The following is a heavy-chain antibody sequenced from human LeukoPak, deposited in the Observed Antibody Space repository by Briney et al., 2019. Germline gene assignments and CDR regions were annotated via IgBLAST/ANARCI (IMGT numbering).Heavy chain of an antibody. V-gene: IGHV3-66*01. CDR3: ARGGLAPYYGVDV. CDR1: GLTVSSNY. Sequence: GGSLRLSCAASGLTVSSNYMSWVRQAPGKGLEWVSVIYSGGSTYYADSVKGRFTISRDNSKNTLYLQMNSLRAGDTAVYYCARGGLAPYYGVDVWGQGTTVLVSS. CDR2: IYSGGST. J-gene: IGHJ6*02.